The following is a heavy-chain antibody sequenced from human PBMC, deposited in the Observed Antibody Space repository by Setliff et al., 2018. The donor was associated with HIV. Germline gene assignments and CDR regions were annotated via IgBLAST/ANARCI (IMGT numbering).Heavy chain of an antibody. CDR2: ISWDGDMT. V-gene: IGHV3-43*01. Sequence: HPGGSLRLSCGASGFTFDNYTMHWVRQAPGKGLEWVSLISWDGDMTYYADSVKGRFTISRDNSKNSLYLQMNSLRVEDTAVYFCAAQGVLWGQGTQVTVSS. CDR1: GFTFDNYT. J-gene: IGHJ4*02. CDR3: AAQGVL.